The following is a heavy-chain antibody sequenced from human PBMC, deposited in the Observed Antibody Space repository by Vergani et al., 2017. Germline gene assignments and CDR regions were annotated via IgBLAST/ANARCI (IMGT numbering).Heavy chain of an antibody. J-gene: IGHJ5*02. CDR2: IYSGGST. D-gene: IGHD3-3*01. CDR3: ASGPYDFWSGYYT. CDR1: GFTVSSNY. V-gene: IGHV3-53*02. Sequence: EVQLVETGGGLIQPGGSLRLSCAASGFTVSSNYMTWVRQAPGKGLEWVSVIYSGGSTSYADSVKGRFTISRDNSKNTLYLQMNSLRAEDTAVYYCASGPYDFWSGYYTWGQGTLVTVSS.